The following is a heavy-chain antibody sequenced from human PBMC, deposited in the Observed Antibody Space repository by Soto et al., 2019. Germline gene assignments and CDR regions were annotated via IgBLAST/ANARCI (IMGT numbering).Heavy chain of an antibody. J-gene: IGHJ4*02. V-gene: IGHV3-21*01. Sequence: VGPMRLSGAAVGFSCRTDDMIWVSQVPGKGLEWVSAISAGSSHIYYAPSVKGRFTISRDNAKNLLFLQINSLRADDTAVYHGARQYPSSSPLFDHWGQGTLVTVSP. D-gene: IGHD6-6*01. CDR3: ARQYPSSSPLFDH. CDR1: GFSCRTDD. CDR2: ISAGSSHI.